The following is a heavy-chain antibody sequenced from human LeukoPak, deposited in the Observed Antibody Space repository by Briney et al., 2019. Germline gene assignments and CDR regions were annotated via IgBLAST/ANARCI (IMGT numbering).Heavy chain of an antibody. J-gene: IGHJ4*02. CDR2: INWNGGST. CDR1: GFTFDDSG. CDR3: ARESTYYYGSGSYYYDY. V-gene: IGHV3-20*04. Sequence: GGSLRLSCAASGFTFDDSGMGWARQAPGKGLEWVSGINWNGGSTGYADSVKGRFTISRDNAKNSLYLQMNSLRAEDTALYYCARESTYYYGSGSYYYDYWGQGTLVTVSS. D-gene: IGHD3-10*01.